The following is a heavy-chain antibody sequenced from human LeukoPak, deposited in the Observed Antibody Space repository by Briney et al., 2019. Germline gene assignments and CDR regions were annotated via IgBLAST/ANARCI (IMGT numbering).Heavy chain of an antibody. D-gene: IGHD3-3*01. Sequence: GGSLRLSCAASGFTFSSYWMSWVRQAPGKGLEWISYISSGGATMYYADSVKGRFTISRDNAKNSLALQMNSLRAEDTAVYYCARSLRNAFDIWGQGTMVTVSS. CDR3: ARSLRNAFDI. J-gene: IGHJ3*02. V-gene: IGHV3-48*04. CDR1: GFTFSSYW. CDR2: ISSGGATM.